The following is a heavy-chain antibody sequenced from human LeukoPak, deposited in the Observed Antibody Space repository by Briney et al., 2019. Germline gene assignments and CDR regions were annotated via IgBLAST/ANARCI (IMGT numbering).Heavy chain of an antibody. CDR2: IKQDGSEK. Sequence: PGGSLRLSCVVSGVTFSDYWMSWVRQAPGKGLEWVANIKQDGSEKNYVDSVKGRFIISRDNAKNSLYLQMNSLRAEDTAVYYCARDSPFGFYWGQGTLVTVSS. D-gene: IGHD3-10*01. CDR1: GVTFSDYW. CDR3: ARDSPFGFY. J-gene: IGHJ4*02. V-gene: IGHV3-7*01.